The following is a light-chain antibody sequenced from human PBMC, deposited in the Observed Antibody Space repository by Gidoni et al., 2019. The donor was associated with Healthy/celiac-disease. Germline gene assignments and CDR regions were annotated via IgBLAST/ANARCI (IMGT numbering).Light chain of an antibody. CDR2: EGS. J-gene: IGLJ3*02. Sequence: QSALTQPAPVSGSPGQSITISCTGASSDVASYNLVSWCQHHPGKAPKLMIYEGSKPPSGVSNRFSGSKSGNTASLTISGLQAEDEADYYCCSYAGNSTWVFGGGTKLTVL. CDR3: CSYAGNSTWV. CDR1: SSDVASYNL. V-gene: IGLV2-23*01.